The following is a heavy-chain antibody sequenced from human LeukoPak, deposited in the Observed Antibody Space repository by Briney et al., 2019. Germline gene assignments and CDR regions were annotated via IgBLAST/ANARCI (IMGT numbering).Heavy chain of an antibody. CDR2: ISWNSGSI. CDR1: GFTFDDYA. Sequence: GGSLRLSCAASGFTFDDYAMHWVRQAPGKGPEWVSGISWNSGSIGYADSVKGRFTISRDNAKNSLYLQMNSLRAEDTALYYCAKDKAYYYGMDVWGQGTTVTVSS. V-gene: IGHV3-9*01. J-gene: IGHJ6*02. CDR3: AKDKAYYYGMDV.